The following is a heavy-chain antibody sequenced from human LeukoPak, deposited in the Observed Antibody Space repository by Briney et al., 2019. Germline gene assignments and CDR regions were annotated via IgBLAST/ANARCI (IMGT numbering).Heavy chain of an antibody. Sequence: GGSLRLSCAASTLPVSGKFMSWVRQARGKGLEWVSIIYSGGNTYYPDSVKGRFTISRDNSKNTPYLQMNSLRPEDTAVYYCARGITATFYAFDIWGQGTMVTVSS. J-gene: IGHJ3*02. V-gene: IGHV3-66*02. CDR2: IYSGGNT. D-gene: IGHD3-16*01. CDR1: TLPVSGKF. CDR3: ARGITATFYAFDI.